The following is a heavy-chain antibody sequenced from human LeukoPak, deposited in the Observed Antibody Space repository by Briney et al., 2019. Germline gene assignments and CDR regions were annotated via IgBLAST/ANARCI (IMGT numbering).Heavy chain of an antibody. D-gene: IGHD2-15*01. CDR1: GGSISSGGYS. CDR3: ARELGYCSGGSCYDWFDP. CDR2: IYHSGST. Sequence: SQTLSLTCAVSGGSISSGGYSWSWIRQPPGKGLEWIGYIYHSGSTYYNLSLKSRVTISVDRSKNQFSLKLSSVTAADTAVYYCARELGYCSGGSCYDWFDPWGQGTLVTVSS. V-gene: IGHV4-30-2*01. J-gene: IGHJ5*02.